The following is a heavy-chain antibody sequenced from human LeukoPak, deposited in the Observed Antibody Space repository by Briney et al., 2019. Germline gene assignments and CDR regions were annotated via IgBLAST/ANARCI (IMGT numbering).Heavy chain of an antibody. Sequence: SQTLSLNCAVSGGSISSGGYSWSWIRQPPGKGLEWIGYIYHSGSTYCNPSLKSRVTISVDRSKNQFSLKLSSVTAADTAVYYCARGRSYYGSGDAFDIWGQGTMVTVSS. CDR1: GGSISSGGYS. V-gene: IGHV4-30-2*01. CDR2: IYHSGST. D-gene: IGHD3-10*01. CDR3: ARGRSYYGSGDAFDI. J-gene: IGHJ3*02.